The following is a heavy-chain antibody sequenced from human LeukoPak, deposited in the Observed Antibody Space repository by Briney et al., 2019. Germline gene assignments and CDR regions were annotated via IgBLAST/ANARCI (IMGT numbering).Heavy chain of an antibody. Sequence: GRSLRLSCAASGFTFSSYGMHWVRQAPRKGLEWVAVISYDGSNKYYADSVKGRFTISRDNSKNTLYLQMNSLRAEDTAVYYCAKDSVSSWEGDFDYWGQGTLVTVSS. V-gene: IGHV3-30*18. D-gene: IGHD6-13*01. CDR3: AKDSVSSWEGDFDY. CDR2: ISYDGSNK. CDR1: GFTFSSYG. J-gene: IGHJ4*02.